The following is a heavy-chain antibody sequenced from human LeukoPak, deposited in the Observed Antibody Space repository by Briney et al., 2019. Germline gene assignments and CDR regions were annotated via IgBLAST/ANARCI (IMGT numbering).Heavy chain of an antibody. CDR1: GGSIRTDGSY. D-gene: IGHD1-26*01. Sequence: SETLSPTCTVSGGSIRTDGSYWAWIRQPPGKGLKWIGSIYIDGITHYNSSLQSRVTLSIDTSKNHFSLRLTSVTAADTAVFYCARLFTRAWEYRYGMDVWGQGTAVTVSS. J-gene: IGHJ6*02. CDR2: IYIDGIT. CDR3: ARLFTRAWEYRYGMDV. V-gene: IGHV4-39*02.